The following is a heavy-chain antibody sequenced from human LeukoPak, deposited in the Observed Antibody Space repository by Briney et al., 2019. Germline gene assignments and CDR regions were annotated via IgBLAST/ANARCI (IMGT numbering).Heavy chain of an antibody. D-gene: IGHD2-21*02. CDR3: ARESVYGVTGMNAFDI. CDR1: GFTFSSYA. CDR2: ISGSDGST. Sequence: PGGSLRLSCAASGFTFSSYAMSWVRQAPGKGLEWVSAISGSDGSTYYADSVKGRFTISRDNSKNTLYLQMNSLRAEDTAVYYCARESVYGVTGMNAFDIWGQGTMVTVSS. V-gene: IGHV3-23*01. J-gene: IGHJ3*02.